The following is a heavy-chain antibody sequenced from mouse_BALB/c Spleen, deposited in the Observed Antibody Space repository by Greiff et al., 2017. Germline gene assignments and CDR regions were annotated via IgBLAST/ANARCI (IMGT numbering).Heavy chain of an antibody. D-gene: IGHD1-1*01. J-gene: IGHJ1*01. CDR2: IWSGGST. CDR3: ARNKDYYGSSYVGYFDV. CDR1: GFSLTSYG. Sequence: QVQLKESGPGLVQPSQSLSITCTVSGFSLTSYGVHWVRQSPGKGLEWLGVIWSGGSTDYNAAFISRLSISKDNSKSQVFFKMNSLQANDTAIYYCARNKDYYGSSYVGYFDVWGAGTTVTVSS. V-gene: IGHV2-2*02.